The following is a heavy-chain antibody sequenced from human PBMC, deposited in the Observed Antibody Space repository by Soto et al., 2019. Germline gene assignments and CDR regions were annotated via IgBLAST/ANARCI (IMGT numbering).Heavy chain of an antibody. D-gene: IGHD2-15*01. CDR1: GGSISSSSYY. CDR2: IYYSGST. CDR3: ARLPDCSGGSCYWYSEGDAFDI. J-gene: IGHJ3*02. V-gene: IGHV4-39*01. Sequence: SETLSLTCTVSGGSISSSSYYWGWIRQPPGKGLEWIGSIYYSGSTYYNPSLKSRVTISVDTSKNQFSLKLSSVTAADTAVYYCARLPDCSGGSCYWYSEGDAFDIWGQGTMVTVSS.